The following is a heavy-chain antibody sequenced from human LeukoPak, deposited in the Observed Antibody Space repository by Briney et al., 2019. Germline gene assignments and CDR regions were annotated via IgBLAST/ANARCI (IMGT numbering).Heavy chain of an antibody. Sequence: GASVKVSCKASGYTFTGYYLHWVRQAPGQGLEWMGWIHPNSGGTNYAQKFQGRVIMTRDTSISTAYLDLSRLRSDDTAVYYCARVVVRDANNYKDYWGQGTLVTVSS. CDR1: GYTFTGYY. CDR3: ARVVVRDANNYKDY. J-gene: IGHJ4*02. CDR2: IHPNSGGT. V-gene: IGHV1-2*02. D-gene: IGHD5-24*01.